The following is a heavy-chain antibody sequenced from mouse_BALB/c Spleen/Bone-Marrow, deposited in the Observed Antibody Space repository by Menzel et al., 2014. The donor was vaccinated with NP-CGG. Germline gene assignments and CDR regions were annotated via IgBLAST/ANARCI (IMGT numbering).Heavy chain of an antibody. V-gene: IGHV2-6-7*01. CDR3: ARDAGTGRFAY. D-gene: IGHD4-1*01. CDR2: IWGAGSK. J-gene: IGHJ3*01. CDR1: GFSLTGYG. Sequence: VQLVESGPGLVAPSPSLSITCTVSGFSLTGYGVNWVRQPPGKGLEWLGMIWGAGSKDYNSALKSRLSISKDNSKSQVFLKMNSLQTDDTARYYCARDAGTGRFAYWGQGTLVTVSA.